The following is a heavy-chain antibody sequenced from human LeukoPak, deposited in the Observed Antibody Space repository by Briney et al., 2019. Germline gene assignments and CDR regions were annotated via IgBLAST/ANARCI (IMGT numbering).Heavy chain of an antibody. CDR3: AREGIYSGYDPYYFDY. CDR1: GFTFSSYS. CDR2: ISSSCSYI. V-gene: IGHV3-21*01. J-gene: IGHJ4*02. D-gene: IGHD5-12*01. Sequence: GGSLRLSCAASGFTFSSYSMNWVSQAPGKGLEWVSSISSSCSYIYYADSVKGRFTISRDNAKNSLYLQMNSLRAEDTAVYYCAREGIYSGYDPYYFDYWGQGTLVTVSS.